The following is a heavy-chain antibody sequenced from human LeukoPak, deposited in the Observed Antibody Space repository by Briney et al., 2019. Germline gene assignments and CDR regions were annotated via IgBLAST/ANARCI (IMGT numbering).Heavy chain of an antibody. J-gene: IGHJ5*02. CDR2: INHSGST. CDR3: ARETPVYYGSGSPVWFDP. V-gene: IGHV4-34*01. CDR1: GGSFSGYY. Sequence: PSETLSLTCAVYGGSFSGYYWSWIRQPPGKGLEWIGEINHSGSTNYNPSLKSRVTISVDTSKNQFSLKLSSVTAADTAVYYCARETPVYYGSGSPVWFDPWGQGTLVTVSS. D-gene: IGHD3-10*01.